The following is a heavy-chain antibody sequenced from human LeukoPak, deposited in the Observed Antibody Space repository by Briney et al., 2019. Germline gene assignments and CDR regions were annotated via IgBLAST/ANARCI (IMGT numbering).Heavy chain of an antibody. CDR2: IYYSGTT. D-gene: IGHD1-14*01. Sequence: SQTLSLTCTVSGGSISSGDYYWSWIRQHPGKGLEWIGHIYYSGTTYYNPSLRSRVTMSVDTSKNQFSLNLSSVTAADTAVYYCARITGSSVKVDYWGQGTLVTVSS. CDR3: ARITGSSVKVDY. J-gene: IGHJ4*01. CDR1: GGSISSGDYY. V-gene: IGHV4-31*03.